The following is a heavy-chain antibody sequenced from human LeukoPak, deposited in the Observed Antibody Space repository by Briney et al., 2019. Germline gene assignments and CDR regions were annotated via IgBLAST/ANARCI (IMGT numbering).Heavy chain of an antibody. CDR3: ATLLGYCSSTSCANYFQH. Sequence: SQTLSLTCTVSGGSISSGSYYWGWIRQPPGKGLEWIGSIYYSGSTYYNPSLKSRVTISVDTSKNQFSLKLSSVTAADTAVYYCATLLGYCSSTSCANYFQHWGQGTLVTVSS. CDR1: GGSISSGSYY. V-gene: IGHV4-39*01. CDR2: IYYSGST. D-gene: IGHD2-2*01. J-gene: IGHJ1*01.